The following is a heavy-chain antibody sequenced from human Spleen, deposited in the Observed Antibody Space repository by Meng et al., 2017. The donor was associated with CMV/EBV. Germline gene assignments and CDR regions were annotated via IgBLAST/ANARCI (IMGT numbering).Heavy chain of an antibody. V-gene: IGHV3-23*01. CDR2: ISAGGDTT. CDR3: AKDLGSRQLYYFDY. J-gene: IGHJ4*02. D-gene: IGHD3-16*01. Sequence: APGFTFSTYAMSWVRQAPWRGLEGVSAISAGGDTTYYTDSVKGHFSISRDNSKNTLYLQMNSLRADDTAVYYCAKDLGSRQLYYFDYWGQGTLVTVSS. CDR1: GFTFSTYA.